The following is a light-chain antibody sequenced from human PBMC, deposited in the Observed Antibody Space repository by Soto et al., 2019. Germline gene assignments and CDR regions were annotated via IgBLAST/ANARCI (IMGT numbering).Light chain of an antibody. CDR2: DAS. CDR1: QSVRSS. Sequence: EIVMTQSPGTLSVSPGERATLFCRASQSVRSSLAWYQQKPGQAPRLFIYDASTRATGIPARFSGSGSGTEFTLTISSLEPEDFAVYYCQQRSNWPPFTFGPGTKVDIK. V-gene: IGKV3-15*01. J-gene: IGKJ3*01. CDR3: QQRSNWPPFT.